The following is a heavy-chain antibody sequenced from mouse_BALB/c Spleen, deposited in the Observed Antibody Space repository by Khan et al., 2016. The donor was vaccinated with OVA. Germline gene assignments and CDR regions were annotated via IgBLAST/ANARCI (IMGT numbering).Heavy chain of an antibody. CDR2: ISNSGSA. Sequence: EVQLQESGPGLVKPSQSLSLTCTVTGYSITRDYAWNWIRQFPGNKVEWMGYISNSGSASYNPSLKSRISITRDTSKNQFFLQLNSVTTEDTATYYCASELGRYYAMDYWGQGTSVTVSS. J-gene: IGHJ4*01. CDR1: GYSITRDYA. CDR3: ASELGRYYAMDY. V-gene: IGHV3-2*02. D-gene: IGHD4-1*01.